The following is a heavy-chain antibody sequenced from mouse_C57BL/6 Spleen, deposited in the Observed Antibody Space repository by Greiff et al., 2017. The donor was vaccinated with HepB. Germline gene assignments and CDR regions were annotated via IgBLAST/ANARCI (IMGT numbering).Heavy chain of an antibody. CDR1: GYTFTDYY. Sequence: VQLQQSGPELVKPGASVKISCKASGYTFTDYYMNWVKQSHGKSLEWIGDINPNNGGTSYNQKFKGKATLTVDKSSSTAYMELRSLTSEDSAVYYCAIYGNAPYYFDYWGQGTTLTVSS. V-gene: IGHV1-26*01. D-gene: IGHD2-1*01. CDR3: AIYGNAPYYFDY. J-gene: IGHJ2*01. CDR2: INPNNGGT.